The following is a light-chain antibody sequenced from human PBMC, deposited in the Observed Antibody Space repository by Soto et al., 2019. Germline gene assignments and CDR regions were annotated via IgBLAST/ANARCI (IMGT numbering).Light chain of an antibody. J-gene: IGLJ2*01. CDR3: AAWDDGLIGSVA. CDR1: SSNIGKNT. Sequence: QSVLTQPPSASGTPGQRVTLSCSGSSSNIGKNTVNWYQQLPGTAPRLLIFRNNQRPSGVPDRFSGAKSGTSASLTISGLQSDDEADYYCAAWDDGLIGSVAFGGGTKLTVL. V-gene: IGLV1-44*01. CDR2: RNN.